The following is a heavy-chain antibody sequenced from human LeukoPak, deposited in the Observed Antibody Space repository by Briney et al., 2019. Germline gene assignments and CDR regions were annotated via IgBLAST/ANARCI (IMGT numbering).Heavy chain of an antibody. V-gene: IGHV4-31*03. Sequence: PSETLSLTCTVSGGSINSASYYWNWIRQHPGKGLEWIGYIYYSGSTYYNPSLKSRVSISVDTSKTQFSLKLSSVTAADTAAYYCARAMGGYYYYYYMDVWGKGTTVTVSS. J-gene: IGHJ6*03. D-gene: IGHD1-26*01. CDR1: GGSINSASYY. CDR2: IYYSGST. CDR3: ARAMGGYYYYYYMDV.